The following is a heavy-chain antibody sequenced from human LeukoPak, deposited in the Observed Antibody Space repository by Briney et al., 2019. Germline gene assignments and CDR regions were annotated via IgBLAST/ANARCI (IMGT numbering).Heavy chain of an antibody. V-gene: IGHV3-48*04. Sequence: PGGSLRLSCAASEFTFSSYSMNWVRQAPGKGLEWVSYISISSSTIYYADSVKGRFTISRDNAKNSLYLQMNSLRAEDTAVYYCARQKEMIQVFDYWGQGTLVTVSS. D-gene: IGHD5-24*01. CDR3: ARQKEMIQVFDY. J-gene: IGHJ4*02. CDR2: ISISSSTI. CDR1: EFTFSSYS.